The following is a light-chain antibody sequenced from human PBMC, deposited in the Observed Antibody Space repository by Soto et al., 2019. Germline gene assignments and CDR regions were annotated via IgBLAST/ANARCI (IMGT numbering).Light chain of an antibody. V-gene: IGKV1D-12*01. J-gene: IGKJ1*01. CDR3: QQAYTFPRT. CDR2: GAS. Sequence: DIQVTQSPSSVSASVGDRVTITCRASQDISHYLAWYQQKPGKAPKLLIYGASSLQSGVPSRFSGSGSGTDFTLTISSLQPEDFETFYCQQAYTFPRTFGQGTKVDIK. CDR1: QDISHY.